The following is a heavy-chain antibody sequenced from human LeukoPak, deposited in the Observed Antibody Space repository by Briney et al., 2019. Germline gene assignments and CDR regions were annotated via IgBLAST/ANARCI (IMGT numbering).Heavy chain of an antibody. V-gene: IGHV3-11*01. Sequence: PGGSLRLSCAASGFTFSDYYMSWIRQAPGKGLEWVSYISSSGSTIYYADSVKGRFTISRDNAKNSLYLQMNSLRAEDTAVYYCASGDVVLYYYYYGMDVWGQGTTVTVSS. CDR1: GFTFSDYY. CDR3: ASGDVVLYYYYYGMDV. D-gene: IGHD7-27*01. J-gene: IGHJ6*02. CDR2: ISSSGSTI.